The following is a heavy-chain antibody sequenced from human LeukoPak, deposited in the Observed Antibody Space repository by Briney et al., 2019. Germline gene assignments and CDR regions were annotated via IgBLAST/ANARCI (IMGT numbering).Heavy chain of an antibody. CDR2: MNPNSGNT. CDR3: ARGPLFGVVIGPLIDY. D-gene: IGHD3-3*01. Sequence: ASVKVSCTASGYTFTSYDINWVRQATGQGLEWMGWMNPNSGNTGYAQKFQGRVTMTRNTSISTAYMELSSLRSEDTAVYCCARGPLFGVVIGPLIDYWGQGTLVTVSS. V-gene: IGHV1-8*01. CDR1: GYTFTSYD. J-gene: IGHJ4*02.